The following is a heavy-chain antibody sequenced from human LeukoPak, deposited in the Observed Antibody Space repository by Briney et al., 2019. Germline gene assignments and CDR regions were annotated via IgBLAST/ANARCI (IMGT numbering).Heavy chain of an antibody. CDR1: GYTFTSYG. CDR2: ISAYNGNT. Sequence: ASVRVSYTASGYTFTSYGISWVRQAPGQGLEWMGWISAYNGNTNYAQKLQGRVTMTTDTSTSTAYMELRSLRSDDTAVYYCAKEVRRWITMIVVVITSGFDAFDIWGQGTMVTVSS. D-gene: IGHD3-22*01. V-gene: IGHV1-18*01. CDR3: AKEVRRWITMIVVVITSGFDAFDI. J-gene: IGHJ3*02.